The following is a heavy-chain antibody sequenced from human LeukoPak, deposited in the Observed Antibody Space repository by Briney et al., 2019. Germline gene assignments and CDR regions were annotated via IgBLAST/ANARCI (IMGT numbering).Heavy chain of an antibody. V-gene: IGHV4-59*12. CDR2: IYYSGST. CDR1: GGSISSYY. Sequence: SETLSLTCTVSGGSISSYYWSWIRQPPGKGLEWIGYIYYSGSTNYNPSLKSRVTISVDTSKNQFSLQLKFVTPEDTAVYYCARVVAGTGGGEYYYYGMDVWGQGTTVTVSS. D-gene: IGHD6-19*01. CDR3: ARVVAGTGGGEYYYYGMDV. J-gene: IGHJ6*02.